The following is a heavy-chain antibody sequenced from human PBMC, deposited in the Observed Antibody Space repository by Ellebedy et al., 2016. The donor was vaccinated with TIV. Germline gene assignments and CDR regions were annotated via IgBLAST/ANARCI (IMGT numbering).Heavy chain of an antibody. CDR1: GFSVTSNY. CDR3: AGYSSTPPKGDF. CDR2: MYSGGNT. Sequence: PGGSLRLSCAASGFSVTSNYMNWVRQAPGKGLEWVSVMYSGGNTYYADSVKGRFTISRDTSKNTLYLQMNHLKAEDTAVYYCAGYSSTPPKGDFWGQGTLVTVSS. D-gene: IGHD6-13*01. V-gene: IGHV3-53*01. J-gene: IGHJ4*02.